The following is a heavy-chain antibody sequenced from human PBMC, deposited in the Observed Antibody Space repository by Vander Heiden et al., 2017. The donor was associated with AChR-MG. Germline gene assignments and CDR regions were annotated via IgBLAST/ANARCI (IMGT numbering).Heavy chain of an antibody. CDR2: ISFDGDSE. Sequence: VQLMESGGGVVQPGGSLRLSCEAPGFPFNSYALHRVRPAPGKGLEWVAVISFDGDSEYYTDSVKGRFTISRDNSKNTLYVQMNSLRPEDTAIYYCARDKGLATVTAIRTDYFDYWGQGTLVTVSS. D-gene: IGHD2-21*02. V-gene: IGHV3-30-3*01. J-gene: IGHJ4*02. CDR3: ARDKGLATVTAIRTDYFDY. CDR1: GFPFNSYA.